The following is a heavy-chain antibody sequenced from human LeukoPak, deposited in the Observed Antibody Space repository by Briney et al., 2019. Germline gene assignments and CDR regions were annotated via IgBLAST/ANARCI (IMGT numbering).Heavy chain of an antibody. V-gene: IGHV4-59*01. J-gene: IGHJ4*02. D-gene: IGHD2-15*01. CDR2: IYYGGRT. Sequence: SETLSLTCSVSGDSISSYYWSWIRQPPGKGLEWIGYIYYGGRTNYNPPLKSRVTISVDTSTNHFSLKLSSVTAADTAVYYCARRFGSGDYFDSWGQGTLVTVSS. CDR1: GDSISSYY. CDR3: ARRFGSGDYFDS.